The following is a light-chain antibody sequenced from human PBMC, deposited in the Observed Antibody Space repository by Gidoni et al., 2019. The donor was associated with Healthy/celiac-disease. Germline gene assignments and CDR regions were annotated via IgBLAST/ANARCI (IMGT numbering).Light chain of an antibody. J-gene: IGLJ2*01. V-gene: IGLV1-44*01. CDR2: SNN. CDR3: AAWDDSLNGVV. CDR1: SSNIGSNT. Sequence: SVLTQPPSASGTPGQRVTISCSGSSSNIGSNTVNWYQQLPGTPPKLLIYSNNQRPSGVPDRFSGSKSGTSASLAISGLQSEDEADYYCAAWDDSLNGVVFGGGTKLTVL.